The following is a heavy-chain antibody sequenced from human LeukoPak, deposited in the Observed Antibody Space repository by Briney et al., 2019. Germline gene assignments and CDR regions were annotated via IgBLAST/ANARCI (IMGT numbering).Heavy chain of an antibody. CDR2: IYSGGST. CDR3: ARSDFWSGYFDY. Sequence: GGSLRLSCAASGFTFSSYEMNWVRQAPGRGLEWVSVIYSGGSTYYADSVKGRFTISRDNSQNTLYLQMTSLRAEDTAVYYCARSDFWSGYFDYWGQGTLVTVSS. CDR1: GFTFSSYE. D-gene: IGHD3-3*01. V-gene: IGHV3-53*01. J-gene: IGHJ4*02.